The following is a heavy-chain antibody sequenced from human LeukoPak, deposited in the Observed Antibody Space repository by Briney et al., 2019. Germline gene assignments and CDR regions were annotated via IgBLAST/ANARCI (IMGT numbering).Heavy chain of an antibody. CDR2: MNPNSGNT. CDR1: GYTFTSYD. V-gene: IGHV1-8*01. CDR3: ARTTESDYWYHFDY. Sequence: ASVKVSCKASGYTFTSYDISWVRQATGQGLEWMGWMNPNSGNTGYAQKFQGRVTMTRNTSISTAYMELSSLRSEDTAVYYCARTTESDYWYHFDYWGQGTLVTVSS. J-gene: IGHJ4*02. D-gene: IGHD2-8*02.